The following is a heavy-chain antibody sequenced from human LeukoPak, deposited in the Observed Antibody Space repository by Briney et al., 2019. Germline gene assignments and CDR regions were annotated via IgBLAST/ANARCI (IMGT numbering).Heavy chain of an antibody. CDR1: GGSFSGYY. Sequence: SETLSLTCAVYGGSFSGYYWSWIRQPPGKGLEWIGEINHSGSTNYNPSLKSRVTISVDTSKNQFSLKLSSVTAVDTAVYYCATDLAAAGPPEYFQHWGQGTLVTVSS. J-gene: IGHJ1*01. D-gene: IGHD6-13*01. CDR3: ATDLAAAGPPEYFQH. CDR2: INHSGST. V-gene: IGHV4-34*01.